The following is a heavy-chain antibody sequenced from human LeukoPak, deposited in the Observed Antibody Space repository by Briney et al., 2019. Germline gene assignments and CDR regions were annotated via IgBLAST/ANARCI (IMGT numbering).Heavy chain of an antibody. V-gene: IGHV3-20*04. CDR2: INWNGGST. J-gene: IGHJ4*02. CDR3: ARDRLRIFGVVTYMFDY. D-gene: IGHD3-3*01. Sequence: PGGSLRLSCAASGFTFDDYGMSWVRQAPWKGLEWVSGINWNGGSTGYADSVKGRFTISRDNAKNSLYLQMNSLRAEDTAVYYCARDRLRIFGVVTYMFDYWGQGTLVTVSS. CDR1: GFTFDDYG.